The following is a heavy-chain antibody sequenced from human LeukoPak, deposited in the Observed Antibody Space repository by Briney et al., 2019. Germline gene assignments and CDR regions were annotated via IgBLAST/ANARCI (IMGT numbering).Heavy chain of an antibody. Sequence: GGSLRLSCAAPGFTFSSLWMSWVRQAPGKGLEWVAIIKQDGSDKYYVDSVKGRFTISRDNAKNSLYLQMNSLRAEDTAVYYCAELGITMIGGVWGKGTTVTVSS. J-gene: IGHJ6*04. CDR1: GFTFSSLW. V-gene: IGHV3-7*01. CDR2: IKQDGSDK. CDR3: AELGITMIGGV. D-gene: IGHD3-10*02.